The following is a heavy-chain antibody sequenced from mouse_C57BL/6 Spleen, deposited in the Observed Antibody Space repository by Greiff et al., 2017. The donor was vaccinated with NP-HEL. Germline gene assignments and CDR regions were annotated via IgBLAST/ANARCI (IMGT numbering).Heavy chain of an antibody. CDR3: ASSDGYYERIWFAY. J-gene: IGHJ3*01. D-gene: IGHD2-3*01. Sequence: VQLQQSGPELVKPGASVKMSCKASGYTFTDYNMHWVQQSHGKSLEWIGYINPNNGGTSYNQKFKGKATLTVNNSSSTAYMELRSLTSEDSAVYYCASSDGYYERIWFAYRGQGTLVTVAA. V-gene: IGHV1-22*01. CDR2: INPNNGGT. CDR1: GYTFTDYN.